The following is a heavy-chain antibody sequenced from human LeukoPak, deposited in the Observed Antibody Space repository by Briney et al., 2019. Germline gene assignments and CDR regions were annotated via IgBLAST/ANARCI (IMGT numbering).Heavy chain of an antibody. J-gene: IGHJ3*02. CDR3: AHRQGVVRTRGAFDI. CDR1: GFSLSTSGVG. D-gene: IGHD3-10*01. CDR2: IYWDNDK. V-gene: IGHV2-5*02. Sequence: VSGPTLVNPTQTLTLTCTFSGFSLSTSGVGVGWIRQPPGKALEWLALIYWDNDKLYSPSLKSRLTITKDTSKNQVVLTMTNMDPVDTATYYCAHRQGVVRTRGAFDIWGQGTMVTVSS.